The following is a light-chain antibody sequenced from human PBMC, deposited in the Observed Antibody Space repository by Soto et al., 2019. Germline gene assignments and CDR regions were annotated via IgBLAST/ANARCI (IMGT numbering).Light chain of an antibody. Sequence: SYELTQPPSVSVAPGKTARITCGGNNIGSKSVHWYQQKPGQAPVLVIYYDSDRPSGIPERFSGSNSGNTATLTISSVEAGDEADYYCQVWDSSSDPLYVFGTGTKLTVL. V-gene: IGLV3-21*04. J-gene: IGLJ1*01. CDR2: YDS. CDR1: NIGSKS. CDR3: QVWDSSSDPLYV.